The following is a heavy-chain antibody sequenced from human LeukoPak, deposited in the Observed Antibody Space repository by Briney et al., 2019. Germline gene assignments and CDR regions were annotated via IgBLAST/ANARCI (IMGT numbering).Heavy chain of an antibody. Sequence: SETLSLTCAVYGGSFSGYYWSWIRQPPGKGLEWIGSIYYSGSTYYNPSLKSRVTISVDTSKNQFSLKLSSVTAADTAVYYCARDDGDMVSFWGQGTLVTVSS. CDR3: ARDDGDMVSF. D-gene: IGHD3-10*01. J-gene: IGHJ4*02. CDR1: GGSFSGYY. V-gene: IGHV4-34*01. CDR2: IYYSGST.